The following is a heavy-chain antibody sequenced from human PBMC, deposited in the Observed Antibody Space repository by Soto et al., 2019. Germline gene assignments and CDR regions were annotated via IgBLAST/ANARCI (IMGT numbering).Heavy chain of an antibody. V-gene: IGHV3-23*01. J-gene: IGHJ3*02. CDR1: GFTFSSYA. CDR2: ISGSGGST. CDR3: ASLRITFGGVIVIWDDAFDI. Sequence: GGSLRLSCAASGFTFSSYAMSWVRQAPGKGLEWVSAISGSGGSTYYADSVKGRFTISRDNPKNTLYLQMNSLRAEDTAVYYCASLRITFGGVIVIWDDAFDIWGQGTMVTVSS. D-gene: IGHD3-16*02.